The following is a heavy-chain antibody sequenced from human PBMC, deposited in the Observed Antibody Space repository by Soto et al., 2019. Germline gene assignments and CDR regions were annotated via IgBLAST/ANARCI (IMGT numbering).Heavy chain of an antibody. CDR2: ISYDGSNR. J-gene: IGHJ4*02. Sequence: AGGSLRLSCAASGFTFSSYGMHWVRQAPGKGLEWVAVISYDGSNRYYADSVKGRFTISRDNSKNTLYLQMNSLRAEDTSVYYCAKDPIYCSGGSCYSYFAYWGQGTLVTVSS. CDR3: AKDPIYCSGGSCYSYFAY. V-gene: IGHV3-30*18. CDR1: GFTFSSYG. D-gene: IGHD2-15*01.